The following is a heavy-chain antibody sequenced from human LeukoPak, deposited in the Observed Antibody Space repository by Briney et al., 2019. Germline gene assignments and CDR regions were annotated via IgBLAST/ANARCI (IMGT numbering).Heavy chain of an antibody. D-gene: IGHD6-13*01. V-gene: IGHV4-39*01. CDR1: GGSIGSSSYY. Sequence: SETLSLTCTVSGGSIGSSSYYWGWIRQPPGKGLEWIGSIYYSGSTYYNPSLKSRVTISVDTSKNQFSLKLSSVTAADTAAYYCARAYSSSWYYFDYWGQGTLVTVSS. CDR3: ARAYSSSWYYFDY. J-gene: IGHJ4*02. CDR2: IYYSGST.